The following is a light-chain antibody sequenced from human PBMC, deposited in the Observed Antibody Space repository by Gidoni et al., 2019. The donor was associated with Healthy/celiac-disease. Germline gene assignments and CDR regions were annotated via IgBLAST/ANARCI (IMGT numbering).Light chain of an antibody. V-gene: IGKV3-11*01. Sequence: EIVLPQSPATLSLSPGERATLSCRASQSVSSYLAWYQQKPGQAPRLLIYAASNRTTGIPARFSGSGSWTDFTLTISSLEPEDFAVYYCQQRSNWPLTFGGGTKVEIK. CDR1: QSVSSY. CDR3: QQRSNWPLT. J-gene: IGKJ4*01. CDR2: AAS.